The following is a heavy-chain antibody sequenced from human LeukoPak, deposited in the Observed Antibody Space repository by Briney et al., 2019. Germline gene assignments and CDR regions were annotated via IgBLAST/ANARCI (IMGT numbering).Heavy chain of an antibody. CDR1: VFSFSDHY. J-gene: IGHJ4*02. Sequence: PGGSLRLSCVASVFSFSDHYMSWIRQAPGKGLEWVSYIHGSGNPIYYADSVKGRFTISRDNAKNSLYLQMNSLRAEDTAVYYCARGHYGLDYWGQGTRVKVSS. D-gene: IGHD3-10*01. CDR2: IHGSGNPI. CDR3: ARGHYGLDY. V-gene: IGHV3-11*04.